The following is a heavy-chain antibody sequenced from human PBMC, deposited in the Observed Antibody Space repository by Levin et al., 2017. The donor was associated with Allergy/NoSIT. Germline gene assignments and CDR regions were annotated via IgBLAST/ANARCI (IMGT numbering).Heavy chain of an antibody. CDR1: GFPFSSYA. Sequence: PGGSLRLSCTASGFPFSSYAMHWVRQAPGKGLEWVAVISFDGSNKYYADSVKGRFTISRDNSKNTLYLQMDSLRPEDTAVYYCARASRSDSSGYVYFWGQGTLVTVSS. CDR3: ARASRSDSSGYVYF. CDR2: ISFDGSNK. J-gene: IGHJ4*02. V-gene: IGHV3-30*04. D-gene: IGHD3-22*01.